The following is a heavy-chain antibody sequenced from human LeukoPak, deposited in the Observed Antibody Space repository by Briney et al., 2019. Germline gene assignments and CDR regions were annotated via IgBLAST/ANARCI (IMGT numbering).Heavy chain of an antibody. CDR1: GFTFSTGFTFSSSW. D-gene: IGHD2-21*01. Sequence: GGSLRLSCVASGFTFSTGFTFSSSWMHWVRQAPGGGLVWVSRINNDGTRTTYADSVKGRFTISRDNAKNTLYLQMNSLRAEDTAVYYCARIDWYSFDYWGQGTLVTVSS. V-gene: IGHV3-74*01. J-gene: IGHJ4*02. CDR3: ARIDWYSFDY. CDR2: INNDGTRT.